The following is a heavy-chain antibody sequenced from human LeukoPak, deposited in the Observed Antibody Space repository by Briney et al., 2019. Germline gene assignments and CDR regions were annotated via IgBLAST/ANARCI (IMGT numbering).Heavy chain of an antibody. J-gene: IGHJ4*02. CDR2: MYYSGST. D-gene: IGHD5-18*01. V-gene: IGHV4-39*07. CDR1: EFSVGSNY. Sequence: GSLRLSCAASEFSVGSNYMTWIRQPPGKGLEWIGSMYYSGSTYYNPSLKSRVTILADTSKNQFSLKLSSVTAADTAVYHCARTRGNSYGYLDYWGQGTLVTVSS. CDR3: ARTRGNSYGYLDY.